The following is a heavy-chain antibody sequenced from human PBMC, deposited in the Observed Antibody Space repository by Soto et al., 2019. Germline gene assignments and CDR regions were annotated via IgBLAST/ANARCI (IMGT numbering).Heavy chain of an antibody. V-gene: IGHV3-30*18. CDR2: ISYDGSNK. CDR3: AKDGGSYYDSSRYYYDS. J-gene: IGHJ5*02. D-gene: IGHD3-22*01. CDR1: GFTFSSYG. Sequence: SGWSLRLSCAASGFTFSSYGMHWVRQAPGKGLEWVAVISYDGSNKYYADSVKGRFTISRDNSKNTLYLQMNSLIAEDTAVYYCAKDGGSYYDSSRYYYDSWCQGX.